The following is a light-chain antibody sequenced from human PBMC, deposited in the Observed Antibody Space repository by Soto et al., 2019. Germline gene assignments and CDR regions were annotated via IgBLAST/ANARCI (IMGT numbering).Light chain of an antibody. CDR1: QSFSSDY. V-gene: IGKV3-20*01. CDR3: QQYGSSLWT. CDR2: GAS. Sequence: EIVLTQSPDTLSLSPGEGATLSCRASQSFSSDYLAWYQQKPGQAPRLLIYGASYRATGIPDRFSGSGSGTDFTLTISRLEPEDFAVYYCQQYGSSLWTFGQGTKVDIK. J-gene: IGKJ1*01.